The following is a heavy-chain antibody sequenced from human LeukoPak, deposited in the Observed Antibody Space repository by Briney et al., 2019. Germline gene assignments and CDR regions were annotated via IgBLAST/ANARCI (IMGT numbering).Heavy chain of an antibody. CDR2: IYYSGST. CDR3: ARHGYYGPLDAFDI. D-gene: IGHD3-22*01. J-gene: IGHJ3*02. CDR1: GGSINNYY. V-gene: IGHV4-59*08. Sequence: SETLSLTCTVSGGSINNYYWSWIRQPPGKGLEWIGYIYYSGSTNYNPSLKSRVTISVDTSKNQFSLKLSSVTAADTAVYYSARHGYYGPLDAFDIWGQGTMVTVSS.